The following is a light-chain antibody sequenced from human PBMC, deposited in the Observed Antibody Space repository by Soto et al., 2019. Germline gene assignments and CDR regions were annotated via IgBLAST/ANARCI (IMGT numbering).Light chain of an antibody. J-gene: IGLJ2*01. CDR1: RSDVGGYNY. CDR2: EVS. Sequence: QSSLTQPASVSGSPGQSITISCTGTRSDVGGYNYVSWYQQHPGKAPKLMIYEVSNRPSGVSNRFSGSKSGNTASLTISGLQAEDEADYYCSSYTNSGTHVVFGGGTKLTVL. CDR3: SSYTNSGTHVV. V-gene: IGLV2-14*01.